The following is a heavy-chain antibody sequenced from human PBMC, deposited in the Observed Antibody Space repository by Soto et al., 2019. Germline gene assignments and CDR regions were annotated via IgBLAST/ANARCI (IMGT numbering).Heavy chain of an antibody. CDR2: MNPNSGNT. J-gene: IGHJ4*02. Sequence: ASVKVSCKASGYTFTSYEINWVRQATGQGLEWMGWMNPNSGNTGYAQKFQGRVTMTRNTSISTAYMELSSLRSEDTAVYYCARGPYGSGSYYHDYWGRGTLVTVSS. V-gene: IGHV1-8*01. CDR3: ARGPYGSGSYYHDY. CDR1: GYTFTSYE. D-gene: IGHD3-10*01.